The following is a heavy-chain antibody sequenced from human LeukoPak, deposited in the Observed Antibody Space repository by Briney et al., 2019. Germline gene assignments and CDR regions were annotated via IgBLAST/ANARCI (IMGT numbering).Heavy chain of an antibody. D-gene: IGHD1-26*01. Sequence: PGGSLRLSCAASGFTVTTNYMSWVRQAPGKGLEWVSVLYSTGRTEYADSVKGRFTISRDNSKNPLYLQMNSLRAEDTAVYYCAKGAKRVVGATTHWIDPWGQGTLVTVSS. CDR2: LYSTGRT. CDR1: GFTVTTNY. V-gene: IGHV3-66*02. J-gene: IGHJ5*02. CDR3: AKGAKRVVGATTHWIDP.